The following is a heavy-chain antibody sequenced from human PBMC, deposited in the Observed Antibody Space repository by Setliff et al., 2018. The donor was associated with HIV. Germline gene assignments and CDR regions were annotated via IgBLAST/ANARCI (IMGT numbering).Heavy chain of an antibody. J-gene: IGHJ6*03. D-gene: IGHD3-3*01. CDR1: GYTFTGHY. V-gene: IGHV1-2*02. Sequence: ASVKVSCKASGYTFTGHYMHWVRQAPGQGLEWMGWINPSSGGTNYTQHLQGRVTMTTDTYTSTAYMDLGSLRSDHTAVYYCARLIKHYDFWSGYYGAYYYYMDVWGTGTTVTVSS. CDR3: ARLIKHYDFWSGYYGAYYYYMDV. CDR2: INPSSGGT.